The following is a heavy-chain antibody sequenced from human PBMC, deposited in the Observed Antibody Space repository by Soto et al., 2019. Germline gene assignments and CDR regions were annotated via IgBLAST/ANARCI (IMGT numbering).Heavy chain of an antibody. CDR2: ISGSGGST. CDR3: AKVRADYYDSSGPIDY. J-gene: IGHJ4*02. V-gene: IGHV3-23*01. Sequence: EVQLLESGGGSVQPGGSLRLSCAASGFTFSSYVMSWVRQAPGKGLEWVSAISGSGGSTYYGDSVKGRFTISRDNSKNTLYLQMNSLRAEDTAVYYCAKVRADYYDSSGPIDYWGQGTLVTVSS. D-gene: IGHD3-22*01. CDR1: GFTFSSYV.